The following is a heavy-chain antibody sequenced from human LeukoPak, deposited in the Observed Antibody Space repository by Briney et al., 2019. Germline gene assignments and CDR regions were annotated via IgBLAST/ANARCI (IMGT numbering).Heavy chain of an antibody. J-gene: IGHJ4*02. D-gene: IGHD3-3*01. CDR2: ISNSSTYI. CDR3: ARGSGTITIFGVGMTPPDY. V-gene: IGHV3-21*01. CDR1: GFTFSTYA. Sequence: GGSLRLSCAASGFTFSTYAMNWVRQAPGKGLEWVSSISNSSTYIFYADSVEGRFTISRDDAKNSLSLQMNSLRAEDTAVYYCARGSGTITIFGVGMTPPDYWGQGTLVTVSS.